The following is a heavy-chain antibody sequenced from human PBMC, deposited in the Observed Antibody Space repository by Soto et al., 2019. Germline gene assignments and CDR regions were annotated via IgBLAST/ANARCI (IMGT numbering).Heavy chain of an antibody. J-gene: IGHJ6*02. CDR3: ARVDRTIFGVVIWRHYGMDV. CDR2: ISAYNGNT. CDR1: GYTFTSYG. Sequence: QVQLVQSGAEVKKPGASVKVSCKASGYTFTSYGISWVRQAPGQGLEWMGWISAYNGNTNYAQKLQGRVTMTTDTSTSPAYMELRSLRSDDTAVYYCARVDRTIFGVVIWRHYGMDVWGQGTTVTVSS. V-gene: IGHV1-18*01. D-gene: IGHD3-3*01.